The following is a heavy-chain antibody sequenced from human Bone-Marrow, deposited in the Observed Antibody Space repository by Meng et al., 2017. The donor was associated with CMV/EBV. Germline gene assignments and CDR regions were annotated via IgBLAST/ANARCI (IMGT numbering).Heavy chain of an antibody. CDR3: ARAMIIAARALDF. CDR1: GFSFSDYG. CDR2: ITYDGSNT. J-gene: IGHJ4*02. V-gene: IGHV3-30*03. D-gene: IGHD6-6*01. Sequence: GESLKISCAVSGFSFSDYGMHWVRQAPGKGLEWVTFITYDGSNTYYADSVKGRFTISRDNSKNTLYLQMNSLRDEDTAVYYCARAMIIAARALDFWGQGTLVTVSS.